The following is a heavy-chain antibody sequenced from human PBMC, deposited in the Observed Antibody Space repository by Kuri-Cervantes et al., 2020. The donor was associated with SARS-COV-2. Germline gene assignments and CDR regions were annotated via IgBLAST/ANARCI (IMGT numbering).Heavy chain of an antibody. CDR3: ARDRETTWYYGMDV. V-gene: IGHV3-30-3*01. J-gene: IGHJ6*02. D-gene: IGHD1-14*01. Sequence: GGSLRPSCKVSGFRFGIHGMHWVRQAPGKGLEWLSFISFDGDKTYYADSVRGRFTISRHNSENTVSLQMNSLRPEDTAVYYCARDRETTWYYGMDVWGQGTTVTVSS. CDR2: ISFDGDKT. CDR1: GFRFGIHG.